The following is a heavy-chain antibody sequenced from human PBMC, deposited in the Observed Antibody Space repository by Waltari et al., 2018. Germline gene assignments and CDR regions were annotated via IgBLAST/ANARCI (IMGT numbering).Heavy chain of an antibody. J-gene: IGHJ6*02. V-gene: IGHV3-74*01. CDR1: GFTFSSYW. D-gene: IGHD6-13*01. Sequence: EVQLVESGGGLVQPGGSLRLSCAASGFTFSSYWMHWVRQAPGTGLVWVSRINSDGSSTSDADSGKGRFTISRDNAKNTLYLQMNSLRAEDTAVYYCARDLEQQQPFPYGMDVWGQGTTVTVSS. CDR2: INSDGSST. CDR3: ARDLEQQQPFPYGMDV.